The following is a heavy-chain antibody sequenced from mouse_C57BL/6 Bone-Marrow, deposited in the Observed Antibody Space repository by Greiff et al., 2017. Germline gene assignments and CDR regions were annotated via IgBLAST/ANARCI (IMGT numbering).Heavy chain of an antibody. CDR3: ARHWRRRFYAMDY. Sequence: EVQLMESGGGLVQPGGSLKLSCAASGFTFSDYGMAWVRQAPRKGPEWVAFISNLAYSIYYADTVTGRFTISRENAKNTLYLGMSSLRSEDTAMYYCARHWRRRFYAMDYWGQGTSVTVSS. V-gene: IGHV5-15*01. J-gene: IGHJ4*01. D-gene: IGHD1-1*01. CDR1: GFTFSDYG. CDR2: ISNLAYSI.